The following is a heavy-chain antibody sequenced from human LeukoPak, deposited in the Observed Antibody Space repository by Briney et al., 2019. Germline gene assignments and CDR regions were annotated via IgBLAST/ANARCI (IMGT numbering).Heavy chain of an antibody. Sequence: PGGSLRLSCAASGFTFSGYVMSWVRQAPGTGLEWGSDISGSVGSTYYADSVKGRFTISRDNSKNTLYLQMDSLRAEDTAVYYCAKDTAQKIGYRFDPWGQGTLVTVSS. V-gene: IGHV3-23*01. D-gene: IGHD3-22*01. CDR1: GFTFSGYV. CDR2: ISGSVGST. CDR3: AKDTAQKIGYRFDP. J-gene: IGHJ5*02.